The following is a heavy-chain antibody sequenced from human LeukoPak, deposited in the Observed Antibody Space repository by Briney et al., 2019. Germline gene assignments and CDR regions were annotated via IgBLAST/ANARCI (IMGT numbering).Heavy chain of an antibody. CDR3: ARGPRNSSSYQYFQH. J-gene: IGHJ1*01. D-gene: IGHD6-13*01. Sequence: GGSLRLSCAASGSTFSDYSMNWVRQAPGKGLEWVSSISSSSAYIYYADPVKGRFTVSRDNAENSLSLQMDSLRAEDSAIYHCARGPRNSSSYQYFQHWGQGTLVTVSA. CDR2: ISSSSAYI. CDR1: GSTFSDYS. V-gene: IGHV3-21*01.